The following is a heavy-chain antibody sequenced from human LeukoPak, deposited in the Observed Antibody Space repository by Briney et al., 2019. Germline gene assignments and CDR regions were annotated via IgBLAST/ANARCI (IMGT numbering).Heavy chain of an antibody. D-gene: IGHD5-18*01. V-gene: IGHV1-69*04. CDR1: GGTFSSYA. CDR2: IIPILGIA. J-gene: IGHJ6*02. Sequence: ASVKVSCKASGGTFSSYAISWVRQAPGQGLEWMGRIIPILGIANYAQKFQGRVTITADKSTSTAYMELSSLRSEDTAVYYCARPYSYGCLYYYGMDVWGQGTTVTVSS. CDR3: ARPYSYGCLYYYGMDV.